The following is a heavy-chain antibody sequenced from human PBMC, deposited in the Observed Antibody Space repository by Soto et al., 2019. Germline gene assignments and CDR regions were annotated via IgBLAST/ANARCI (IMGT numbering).Heavy chain of an antibody. D-gene: IGHD2-15*01. CDR1: GFTFSSYG. CDR2: ISYDGSNK. CDR3: AKDLGCSGGSCYGDYYGMDV. Sequence: GGSLRLSCAASGFTFSSYGMHWVRQAPGKGLEWVAVISYDGSNKYYADSVKGRFTISRDNSKNTLYLQMNSLRAEDTAVYYCAKDLGCSGGSCYGDYYGMDVWGQGTTVTVSS. J-gene: IGHJ6*02. V-gene: IGHV3-30*18.